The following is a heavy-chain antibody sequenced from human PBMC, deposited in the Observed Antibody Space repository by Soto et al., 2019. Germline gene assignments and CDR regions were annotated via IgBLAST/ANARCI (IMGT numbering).Heavy chain of an antibody. Sequence: GGSLRLSCAASGFTFTRYSMNWVRQAPGKGLEWVSSISSTTNYIYYGDSMKGRFTISRDNAKNSLYLEMNSLRAEDTAVYYCARESEDLTPNFDYWGQGTLVTVSS. V-gene: IGHV3-21*06. CDR2: ISSTTNYI. CDR1: GFTFTRYS. CDR3: ARESEDLTPNFDY. J-gene: IGHJ4*02.